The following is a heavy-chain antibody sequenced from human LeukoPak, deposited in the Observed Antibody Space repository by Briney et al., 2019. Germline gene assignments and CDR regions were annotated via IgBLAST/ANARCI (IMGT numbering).Heavy chain of an antibody. CDR3: ARLGGSYSGDFDY. Sequence: GASVKVSCKASGYTFTGYDMHWVRQAPGQGLEWMGRINPNSGGTNYAQKFQGRVTMTRDTSISTAYMELSRLRSDDTAVYYCARLGGSYSGDFDYWGQGTLVTVSS. CDR2: INPNSGGT. J-gene: IGHJ4*02. CDR1: GYTFTGYD. V-gene: IGHV1-2*06. D-gene: IGHD1-26*01.